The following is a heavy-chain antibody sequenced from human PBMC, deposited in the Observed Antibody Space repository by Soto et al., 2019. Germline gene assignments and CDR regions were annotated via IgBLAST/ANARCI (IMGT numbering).Heavy chain of an antibody. V-gene: IGHV4-31*03. CDR3: ARAQQSHWFDP. Sequence: PSETLSLTCTISGGSISSSGYYWSWIRQHPGKGLEWIGYIYYSGSTYYNPSLKSRVTISVHTSKIQFSLKLSSVTAADTAVYYCARAQQSHWFDPWGQGTLVTVSS. D-gene: IGHD6-13*01. CDR2: IYYSGST. J-gene: IGHJ5*02. CDR1: GGSISSSGYY.